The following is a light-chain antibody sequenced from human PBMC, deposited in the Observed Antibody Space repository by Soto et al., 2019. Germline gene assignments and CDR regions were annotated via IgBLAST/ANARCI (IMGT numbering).Light chain of an antibody. CDR3: NSYTSKSTGV. Sequence: QSALTQPASVSGSPGQPITISCTGTSSDVGGYNYVSWYQQHPGKAPKLIIYEVSNRPSGVSNRFSGSKSGNTASLTISGLQADDEADYYCNSYTSKSTGVFGTGTKVTVL. J-gene: IGLJ1*01. CDR2: EVS. V-gene: IGLV2-14*01. CDR1: SSDVGGYNY.